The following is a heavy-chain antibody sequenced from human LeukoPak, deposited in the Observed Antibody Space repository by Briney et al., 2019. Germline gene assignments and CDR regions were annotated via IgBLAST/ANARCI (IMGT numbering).Heavy chain of an antibody. CDR3: AKVPSEYSSNWYDYYYGMDV. Sequence: PGGSLRLSCAASGFTFSSYGMHWVRQAPGKGLEWVAVIWYDGSNKYYAESVKGRFTISRDNSKNMLILQMNSLRAEDTAVYYCAKVPSEYSSNWYDYYYGMDVWGQGTTVTVSS. D-gene: IGHD6-13*01. V-gene: IGHV3-30*02. CDR2: IWYDGSNK. CDR1: GFTFSSYG. J-gene: IGHJ6*02.